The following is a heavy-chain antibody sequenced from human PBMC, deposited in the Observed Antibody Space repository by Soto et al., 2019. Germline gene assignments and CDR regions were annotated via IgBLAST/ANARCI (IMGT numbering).Heavy chain of an antibody. D-gene: IGHD2-15*01. CDR2: ISAYNGNT. V-gene: IGHV1-18*01. CDR3: ARAGFCSGATCALYSHDYFGMDV. J-gene: IGHJ6*02. Sequence: ASVKLYLKAAGYARTRYGVSWLRLAQGQGLEWMGLISAYNGNTKYAQNLKGRGTLPKGTPTTTAYMELRSLTSDHTAVYYCARAGFCSGATCALYSHDYFGMDVWAQGTMVSVSS. CDR1: GYARTRYG.